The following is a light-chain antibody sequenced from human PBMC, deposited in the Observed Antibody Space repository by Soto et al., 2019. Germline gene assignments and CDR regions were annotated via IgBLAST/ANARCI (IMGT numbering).Light chain of an antibody. CDR3: QQYGRSPWT. CDR1: QSVSSSF. Sequence: EIVLTQSPGTLSLSPGERATLSCRASQSVSSSFLAWYQQKPGQAPRLLIYGASSRATGIPDRFSGSGSGTDFTLAISRLEPEDFAVYYCQQYGRSPWTVGQGTKLEIK. CDR2: GAS. J-gene: IGKJ1*01. V-gene: IGKV3-20*01.